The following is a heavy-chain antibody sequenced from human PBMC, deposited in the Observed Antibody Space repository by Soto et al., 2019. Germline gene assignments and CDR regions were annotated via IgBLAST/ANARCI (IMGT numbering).Heavy chain of an antibody. V-gene: IGHV4-34*01. CDR3: ARGGGEHYYMDV. CDR1: GGSFSGYY. J-gene: IGHJ6*03. CDR2: INHSGST. D-gene: IGHD3-16*01. Sequence: PSETLSLTCAVYGGSFSGYYWSWVRQPPGKGLEWIGEINHSGSTNYDPSLKSRVTISVDTSKNQFSLKLRSVTDTDTAVYYCARGGGEHYYMDVWDNGTTVTVSS.